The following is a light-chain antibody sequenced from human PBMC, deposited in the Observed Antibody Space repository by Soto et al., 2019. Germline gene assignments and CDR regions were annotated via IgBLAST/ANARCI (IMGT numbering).Light chain of an antibody. CDR2: EGN. Sequence: QSVLTQPASVSGSPGQSITISCTGTSSGFGSYNLVSWYQQHPGKAPKLLVYEGNKRPSGVSNRFSGSKSGNTASLTISGLQADDEADYYCRSYAGSYTFVFGIGTKVTVL. CDR3: RSYAGSYTFV. J-gene: IGLJ1*01. V-gene: IGLV2-23*01. CDR1: SSGFGSYNL.